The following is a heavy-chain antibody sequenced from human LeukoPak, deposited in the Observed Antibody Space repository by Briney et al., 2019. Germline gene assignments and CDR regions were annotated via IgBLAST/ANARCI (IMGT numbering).Heavy chain of an antibody. CDR1: GFSFSAYW. J-gene: IGHJ6*03. V-gene: IGHV3-74*03. CDR3: ARTISWNGAQGLMDV. Sequence: SGGSLRLSCAASGFSFSAYWMHWVRQAPGQGLVWVSRINSDGRNIAYADSVKGGFTISRNKPKITLYLEMNSRTTEDTAVYYCARTISWNGAQGLMDVCSKAT. D-gene: IGHD1-1*01. CDR2: INSDGRNI.